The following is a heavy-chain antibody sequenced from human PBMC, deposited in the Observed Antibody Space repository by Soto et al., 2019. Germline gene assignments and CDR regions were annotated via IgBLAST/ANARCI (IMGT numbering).Heavy chain of an antibody. J-gene: IGHJ4*02. D-gene: IGHD1-26*01. CDR1: GFSLTTRPVG. Sequence: QITLRASGPTLVNPTQTLTLTSTFSGFSLTTRPVGVGWIRQAPGKPPEWLALIYWDDDKRYSPSLKSRLTITKDTSTNQVVLTMSNRDPVDTASHYCAHWRYVSCWWDWGDFGYWGQGTLVTVSS. CDR2: IYWDDDK. V-gene: IGHV2-5*02. CDR3: AHWRYVSCWWDWGDFGY.